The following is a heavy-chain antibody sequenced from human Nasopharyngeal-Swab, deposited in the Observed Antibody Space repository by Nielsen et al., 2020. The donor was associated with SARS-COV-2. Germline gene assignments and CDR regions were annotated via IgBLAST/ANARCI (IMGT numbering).Heavy chain of an antibody. Sequence: VRQSPGKGLEWVSVIYSGGSSTYYADSVKGRFTISRDNSKNMLYLQMNSLRAEDTAVYYCAKIDSGSYYEGAFDIWGQGTMVTVSS. D-gene: IGHD1-26*01. CDR3: AKIDSGSYYEGAFDI. CDR2: IYSGGSST. J-gene: IGHJ3*02. V-gene: IGHV3-23*03.